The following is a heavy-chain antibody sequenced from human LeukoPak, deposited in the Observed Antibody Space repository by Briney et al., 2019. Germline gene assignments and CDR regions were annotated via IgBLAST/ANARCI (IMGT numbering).Heavy chain of an antibody. CDR2: INPNSGGT. J-gene: IGHJ4*02. V-gene: IGHV1-2*02. Sequence: ASVKVSCKASGYTFTGYYMHWVRQAPGQGLEWMGWINPNSGGTNYAQKFQGRVTMTRDTSISTAYMELSRLRSDDTAVYYCARSALTSDSSGSLSYLDYWGQGTLVTVSS. D-gene: IGHD6-19*01. CDR3: ARSALTSDSSGSLSYLDY. CDR1: GYTFTGYY.